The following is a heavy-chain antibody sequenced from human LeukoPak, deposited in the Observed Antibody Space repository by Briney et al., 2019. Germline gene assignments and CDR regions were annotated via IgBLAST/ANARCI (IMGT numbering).Heavy chain of an antibody. J-gene: IGHJ6*03. CDR1: GASISSSY. V-gene: IGHV4-59*01. D-gene: IGHD3-3*01. CDR2: ISYSGST. CDR3: AGTIFGVVYFYYYYMDV. Sequence: PSETLSLTCSVSGASISSSYWSWIRQPPGKGLEWIGYISYSGSTNYNPSLKSRVTISVDTSKNQVSLKLSSVTAADTAMYYCAGTIFGVVYFYYYYMDVWGKGTTVTVSS.